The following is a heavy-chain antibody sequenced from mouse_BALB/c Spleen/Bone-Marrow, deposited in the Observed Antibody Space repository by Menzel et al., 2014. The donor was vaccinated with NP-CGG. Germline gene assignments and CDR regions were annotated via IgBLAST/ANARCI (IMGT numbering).Heavy chain of an antibody. CDR2: IYPGIGST. Sequence: QVQLKQSGPELVKPGASVKMPCKASGYTFTDYVISWVKQRTGLGLEWIGVIYPGIGSTYYNETFKVKATLTADKTSNTPYIRLRSLTSDDIAVYCCATVSCYWGRCTPLT. V-gene: IGHV1-77*01. J-gene: IGHJ2*01. CDR3: ATVSCY. CDR1: GYTFTDYV. D-gene: IGHD3-1*01.